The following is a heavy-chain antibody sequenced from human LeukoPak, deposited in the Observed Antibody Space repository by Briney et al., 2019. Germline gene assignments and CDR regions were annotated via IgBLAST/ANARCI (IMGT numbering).Heavy chain of an antibody. CDR3: ARSGYSYGTFDY. V-gene: IGHV4-34*01. D-gene: IGHD5-18*01. CDR1: GFTFSSYG. CDR2: INHSGST. J-gene: IGHJ4*02. Sequence: GSLRLSCAASGFTFSSYGMYWIRQPPGKGLEWIGEINHSGSTNYNPSLKSRVTISVDTSKNQFSLKLSSVTAADTAVYYCARSGYSYGTFDYWGQGTLVTVSS.